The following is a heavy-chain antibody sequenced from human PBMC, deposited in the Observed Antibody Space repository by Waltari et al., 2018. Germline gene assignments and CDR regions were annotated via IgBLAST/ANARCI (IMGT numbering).Heavy chain of an antibody. Sequence: EVQLLESGGGLVQPGGSLRISCAAAGLPFSSYAMRWVREAPVKGLGWVSAISGSGGSTXXXXXXXXXXXXXXXNSKNTLXLQMNSLRAEDTAVYYCAKATGYSSGWLKFLFDYWGQGTLVTVSS. CDR1: GLPFSSYA. J-gene: IGHJ4*02. CDR3: AKATGYSSGWLKFLFDY. CDR2: ISGSGGST. D-gene: IGHD6-19*01. V-gene: IGHV3-23*01.